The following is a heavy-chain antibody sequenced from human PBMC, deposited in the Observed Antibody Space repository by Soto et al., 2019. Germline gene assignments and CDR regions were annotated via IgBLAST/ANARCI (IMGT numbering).Heavy chain of an antibody. CDR3: ARDGDSSGYYSPFDY. Sequence: EVQLVESGGGLVKPGGSLRLSCAASGFTFSSYSMNWVRQAPGKGLEWVSSISSSSSYIYYADSVKGRFTISRDNAKNSLYLQMNSLRAEDTAVYYCARDGDSSGYYSPFDYWGQGTLVTVSS. J-gene: IGHJ4*02. D-gene: IGHD3-22*01. CDR1: GFTFSSYS. CDR2: ISSSSSYI. V-gene: IGHV3-21*01.